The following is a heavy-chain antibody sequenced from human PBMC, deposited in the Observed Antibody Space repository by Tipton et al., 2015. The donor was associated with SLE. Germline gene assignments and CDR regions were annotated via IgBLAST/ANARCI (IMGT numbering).Heavy chain of an antibody. D-gene: IGHD5-18*01. CDR3: TTEQLWGSQAFDI. J-gene: IGHJ3*02. CDR2: IKSKTDGGTT. CDR1: GFTFSSYS. Sequence: SLRLSCAASGFTFSSYSMNWVRQAPGKGLEWVGRIKSKTDGGTTDYAAPVKGRFTISRDDSKNTPYLQMNSLKTEDTAVYYCTTEQLWGSQAFDIWGQGTMGTVSS. V-gene: IGHV3-15*01.